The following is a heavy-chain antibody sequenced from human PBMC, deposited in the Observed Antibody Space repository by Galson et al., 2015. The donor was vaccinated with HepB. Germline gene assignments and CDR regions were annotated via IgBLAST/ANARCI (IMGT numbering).Heavy chain of an antibody. CDR1: GFTFSNYG. CDR3: VRGTTAPDY. J-gene: IGHJ4*02. V-gene: IGHV3-23*01. CDR2: ISRAGDTS. Sequence: SLRLXXAASGFTFSNYGMSWVRQAPGXGLECXAAISRAGDTSAYAESVKGRFTVSRDSSKSTLYLQMNGLRAEDTARYYCVRGTTAPDYWAQGTLVTVSS. D-gene: IGHD2/OR15-2a*01.